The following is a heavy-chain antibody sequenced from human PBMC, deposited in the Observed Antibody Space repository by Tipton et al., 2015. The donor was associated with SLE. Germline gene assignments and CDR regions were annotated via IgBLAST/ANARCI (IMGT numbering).Heavy chain of an antibody. CDR3: ARSPAPRRVSS. D-gene: IGHD6-25*01. Sequence: TLSLTCAVYGGSFSGYYWSWIRQPPGKGLEWIGEINHSGSTNYNPSLKSRVTISLDTSKNQFSLKMNSVTAADTAVYYCARSPAPRRVSSWGQGTLVTVSS. CDR2: INHSGST. V-gene: IGHV4-34*09. CDR1: GGSFSGYY. J-gene: IGHJ4*02.